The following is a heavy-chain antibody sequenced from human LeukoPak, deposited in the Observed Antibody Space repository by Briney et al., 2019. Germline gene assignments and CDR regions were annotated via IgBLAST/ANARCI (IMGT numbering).Heavy chain of an antibody. J-gene: IGHJ4*02. Sequence: SETLSLTCTVSVGSISSYYWSWIRQPPGKGPEGIGYIYYSGSTNYNPSLKSRVTISVDTSRNQFYLKLSSVTAADTAVYYCARGAPGYCSSTTCPLDYWGQGTLVTVSS. D-gene: IGHD2-2*01. CDR2: IYYSGST. CDR1: VGSISSYY. CDR3: ARGAPGYCSSTTCPLDY. V-gene: IGHV4-59*13.